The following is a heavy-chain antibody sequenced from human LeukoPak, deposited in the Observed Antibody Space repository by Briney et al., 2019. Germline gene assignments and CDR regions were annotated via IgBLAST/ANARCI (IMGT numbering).Heavy chain of an antibody. CDR1: GFTFSSYG. J-gene: IGHJ3*01. V-gene: IGHV3-30*03. Sequence: GRSLRLSCAASGFTFSSYGMHWVRQAPGKGLEWVAIISYDGRTKYYTDSVKGRFTISRDNSKNTLYLQMNSLRPEDTAVYYCARDRSAFGASDVWGQGTMVSVSS. CDR2: ISYDGRTK. D-gene: IGHD3-10*01. CDR3: ARDRSAFGASDV.